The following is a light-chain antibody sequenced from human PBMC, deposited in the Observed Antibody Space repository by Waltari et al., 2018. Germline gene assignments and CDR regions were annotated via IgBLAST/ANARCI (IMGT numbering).Light chain of an antibody. CDR3: QQSYSTPYT. CDR1: QHIRNF. V-gene: IGKV1-39*01. J-gene: IGKJ2*01. CDR2: AAT. Sequence: DIQMIQSPSSLSASFGDRVTIPCRASQHIRNFLNWFQQKPGKAPRLLIYAATTLQTGVPARFSGNRSGTDFTLTIRDLQPEDFATYSCQQSYSTPYTFGQGTKMEI.